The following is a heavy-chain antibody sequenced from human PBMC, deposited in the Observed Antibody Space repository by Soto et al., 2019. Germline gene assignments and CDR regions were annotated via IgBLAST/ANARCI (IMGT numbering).Heavy chain of an antibody. Sequence: SENLSLTCAVYGGSFSGYYWSWIRQPPGKGLEWIGEINHSGSTNYNPSLKSRVTISVDTSKNQFSLKLSSVTAADTAVYYCARERTYGWFDPWGQGTLVTVSS. D-gene: IGHD4-17*01. CDR2: INHSGST. J-gene: IGHJ5*02. V-gene: IGHV4-34*01. CDR1: GGSFSGYY. CDR3: ARERTYGWFDP.